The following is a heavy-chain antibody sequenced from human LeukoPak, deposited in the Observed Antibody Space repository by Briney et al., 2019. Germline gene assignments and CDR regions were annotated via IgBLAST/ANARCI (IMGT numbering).Heavy chain of an antibody. J-gene: IGHJ4*02. CDR3: AREATGISFDN. V-gene: IGHV7-4-1*02. D-gene: IGHD6-13*01. CDR1: GYTFTDHA. CDR2: INTNTGNS. Sequence: GASVKVSCKVSGYTFTDHAIHWVRQATGKGLEWMGWINTNTGNSTYAQGFAGRLVLSLDTSVTTTYMQISSLKTEDTAMYYFAREATGISFDNWGQGTLVTVSS.